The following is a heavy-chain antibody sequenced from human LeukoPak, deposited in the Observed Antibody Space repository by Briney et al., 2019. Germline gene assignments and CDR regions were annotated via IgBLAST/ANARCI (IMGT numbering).Heavy chain of an antibody. CDR1: GDSTITSTDFY. D-gene: IGHD5-18*01. Sequence: PSETLSLTCTVSGDSTITSTDFYWGWIRQPPGKELEWIGSIYHSDSTYYNPFLKSRVTISVDTSKNQFSLKLTSVTAADTAMFYCARAFSYGLGWVFDYWGQGTLVTVSS. J-gene: IGHJ4*01. CDR2: IYHSDST. V-gene: IGHV4-39*07. CDR3: ARAFSYGLGWVFDY.